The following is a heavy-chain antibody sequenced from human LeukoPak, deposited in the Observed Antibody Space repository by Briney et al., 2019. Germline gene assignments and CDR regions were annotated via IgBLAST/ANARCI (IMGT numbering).Heavy chain of an antibody. CDR1: EFTFNNYA. CDR2: ISGSGVGA. J-gene: IGHJ1*01. Sequence: PGGSLRLSCVASEFTFNNYAMSWVRQAPGKGLEWVSSISGSGVGAYYADSVKGRFTISRDNSKNTLYLQMNSLRAEDTAVYYCAKDLDDILTGYYQALAEYFQHWGQGTLVTVSS. CDR3: AKDLDDILTGYYQALAEYFQH. V-gene: IGHV3-23*01. D-gene: IGHD3-9*01.